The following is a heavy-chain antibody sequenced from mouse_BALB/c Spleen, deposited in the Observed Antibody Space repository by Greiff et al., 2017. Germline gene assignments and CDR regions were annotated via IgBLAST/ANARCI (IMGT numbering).Heavy chain of an antibody. CDR3: ARGLRRPLFAY. V-gene: IGHV1-9*01. D-gene: IGHD2-4*01. CDR1: GYTFSSYW. J-gene: IGHJ3*01. CDR2: ILPGSGST. Sequence: QVQLQQSGAELMKPGASVKISCKATGYTFSSYWIEWVKQRPGHGLEWIGEILPGSGSTNYNEKFKGKATFTADTSSNTAYMQLSSLTSEDSAVYYCARGLRRPLFAYWGQGTLVTVSA.